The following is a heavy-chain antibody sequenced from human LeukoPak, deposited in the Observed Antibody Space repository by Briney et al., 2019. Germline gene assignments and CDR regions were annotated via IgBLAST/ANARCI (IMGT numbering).Heavy chain of an antibody. CDR1: GYTFTSYG. CDR2: ISAYNSNT. V-gene: IGHV1-18*03. J-gene: IGHJ3*02. D-gene: IGHD5-12*01. Sequence: ASVKVSCKASGYTFTSYGISWVRQAPGQRLEWLGWISAYNSNTNYAQTLPGRVTMTTDTSTSTAYMELRSLRSDDMGVYYCARVDRYSGATDAFETWGEGTTGSVSS. CDR3: ARVDRYSGATDAFET.